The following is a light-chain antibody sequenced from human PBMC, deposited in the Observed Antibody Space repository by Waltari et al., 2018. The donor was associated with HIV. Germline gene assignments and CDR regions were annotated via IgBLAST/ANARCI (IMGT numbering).Light chain of an antibody. CDR3: QQYGSSLFT. Sequence: EIVLTQSPGNLSLSPGDRANLSCKASKSVSSSFLAWYQHKPGQAPRLLIYGASTRATGGPDMFSGSGSVTDFTLIINRLEADDSALYYCQQYGSSLFTFGPGTRVDI. V-gene: IGKV3-20*01. CDR1: KSVSSSF. J-gene: IGKJ3*01. CDR2: GAS.